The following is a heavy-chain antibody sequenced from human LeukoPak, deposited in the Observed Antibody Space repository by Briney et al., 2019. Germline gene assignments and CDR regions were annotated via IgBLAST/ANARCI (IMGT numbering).Heavy chain of an antibody. D-gene: IGHD6-13*01. Sequence: PSETLSLTCTVSGGSISSYYWSWIRQPPGKGLEWIGYIYYSGSTNYNPSLKSRVTISVDTSKNQFSLKLSSVTAADTAVYYCARQAWYSSSWSGAFDIWGQGTTATVSS. CDR2: IYYSGST. CDR3: ARQAWYSSSWSGAFDI. CDR1: GGSISSYY. J-gene: IGHJ3*02. V-gene: IGHV4-59*08.